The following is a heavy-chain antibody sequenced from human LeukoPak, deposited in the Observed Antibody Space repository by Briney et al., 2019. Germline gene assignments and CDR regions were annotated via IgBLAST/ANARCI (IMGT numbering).Heavy chain of an antibody. Sequence: SEILSLTCTVSGGSISSSSYYWGWIRQPPGKGLEWIGSIYYSGSTYYNPSLKSRVTISVDTSKNQFSLKLSSVTAADTAVYYCGSQYPYRDDAFDIWGQGTMVTVSS. J-gene: IGHJ3*02. CDR3: GSQYPYRDDAFDI. D-gene: IGHD2-2*01. CDR1: GGSISSSSYY. CDR2: IYYSGST. V-gene: IGHV4-39*01.